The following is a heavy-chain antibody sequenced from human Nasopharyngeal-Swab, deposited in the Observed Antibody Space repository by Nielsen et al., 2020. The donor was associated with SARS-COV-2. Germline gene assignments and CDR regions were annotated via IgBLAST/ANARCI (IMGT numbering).Heavy chain of an antibody. Sequence: GESLKISCKGSGSRFSSYWIGWVRQMPGKGLEWMGIIYPGDSDTRYSPSFQGQVTISADKSISTAYLQGSSLKASDTAMYYCARSTMVQGEAHYWGQGTLVTVSS. J-gene: IGHJ4*02. D-gene: IGHD3-10*01. CDR3: ARSTMVQGEAHY. CDR2: IYPGDSDT. V-gene: IGHV5-51*01. CDR1: GSRFSSYW.